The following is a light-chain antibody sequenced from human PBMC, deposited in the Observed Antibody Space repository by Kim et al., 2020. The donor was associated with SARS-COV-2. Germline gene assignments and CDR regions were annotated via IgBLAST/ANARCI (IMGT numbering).Light chain of an antibody. CDR2: CTS. V-gene: IGKV3-15*01. J-gene: IGKJ2*01. CDR3: QQYSGRPHT. Sequence: AWSQHKPGHAPRLVIYCTSFGATGLPARFSDSGSETEFSLTIRTLQSEDVAVYYCQQYSGRPHTFGQGTKLEI.